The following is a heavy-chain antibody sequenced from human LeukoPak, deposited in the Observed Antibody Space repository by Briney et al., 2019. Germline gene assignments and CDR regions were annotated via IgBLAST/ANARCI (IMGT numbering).Heavy chain of an antibody. Sequence: GGSLRLSCAASGFTFSSYGMHWVRQAPGKGLEWVAVISYDGSNKYYADSVKGRFTISRDNSKNTLYLQMNSLRAEDTAVYYCAKAEDILTQGDHWGQGTLVTVSS. J-gene: IGHJ4*02. CDR1: GFTFSSYG. V-gene: IGHV3-30*18. CDR3: AKAEDILTQGDH. D-gene: IGHD3-9*01. CDR2: ISYDGSNK.